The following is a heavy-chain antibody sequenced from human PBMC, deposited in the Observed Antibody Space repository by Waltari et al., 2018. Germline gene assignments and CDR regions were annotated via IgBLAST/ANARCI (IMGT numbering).Heavy chain of an antibody. D-gene: IGHD6-19*01. Sequence: QVQLVESGGGVVQPGGSLRLSCAASGFTFSSYGMHWVRQAPGKGLEWVAFIRYDGSNKYYADSVKGRFTISRDNSKNTLYLQMNSLRAEDTAVYYCARDLEEGSGWPIGYWGQGTLVTVSS. V-gene: IGHV3-30*02. CDR3: ARDLEEGSGWPIGY. CDR1: GFTFSSYG. J-gene: IGHJ4*02. CDR2: IRYDGSNK.